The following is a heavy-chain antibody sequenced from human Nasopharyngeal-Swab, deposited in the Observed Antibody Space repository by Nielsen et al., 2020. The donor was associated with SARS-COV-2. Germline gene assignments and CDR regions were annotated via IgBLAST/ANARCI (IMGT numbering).Heavy chain of an antibody. Sequence: GESLKISWAASGCTFSSYSMNWVRQAPGKGLEWVSSISSSSSYIYYADSVKGRFTISRDNAKNSLYLQMNSLRAEDTAVYYCARYIIAARSLYYYYGMDVWGQGTTVTVSS. D-gene: IGHD6-6*01. CDR1: GCTFSSYS. J-gene: IGHJ6*02. V-gene: IGHV3-21*01. CDR2: ISSSSSYI. CDR3: ARYIIAARSLYYYYGMDV.